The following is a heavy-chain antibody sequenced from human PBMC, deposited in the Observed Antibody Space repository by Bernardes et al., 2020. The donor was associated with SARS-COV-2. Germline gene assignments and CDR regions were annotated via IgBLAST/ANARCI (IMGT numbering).Heavy chain of an antibody. J-gene: IGHJ6*02. V-gene: IGHV1-46*01. Sequence: ASVKVSCKASGYTFTIYYMHWVRQAPGQGLEWMGIINPSGGSTSYAQKFQGRVTMTRDTSTSTVYMELSSLRSEDTAVYYCARELLRYFDWLPDDGMDVWGQGTTVTVSS. CDR2: INPSGGST. CDR3: ARELLRYFDWLPDDGMDV. CDR1: GYTFTIYY. D-gene: IGHD3-9*01.